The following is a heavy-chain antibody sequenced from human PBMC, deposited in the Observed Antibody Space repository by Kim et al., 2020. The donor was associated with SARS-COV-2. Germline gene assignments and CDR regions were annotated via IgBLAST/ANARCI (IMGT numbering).Heavy chain of an antibody. Sequence: KGRFTISRDNSKNTLYLQMNSLRAEDTAIYYCAKDWIHDSSGRNHYGMDVWGQGTTVTVSS. D-gene: IGHD3-22*01. J-gene: IGHJ6*02. V-gene: IGHV3-23*01. CDR3: AKDWIHDSSGRNHYGMDV.